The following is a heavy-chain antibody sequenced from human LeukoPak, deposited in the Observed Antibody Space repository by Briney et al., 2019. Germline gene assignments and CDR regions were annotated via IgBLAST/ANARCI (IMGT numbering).Heavy chain of an antibody. CDR1: GYTFTGYY. D-gene: IGHD3-10*01. V-gene: IGHV1-2*02. Sequence: GESLKISCKGSGYTFTGYYMHWVRQAPGQGLVWVGWINPNSGGTNYAQKFQGRVTMTRDTSITTAYMELSRLRSDDTAVYYCATLGPWFGELPDTFDPWGQGTLVTVSS. CDR2: INPNSGGT. CDR3: ATLGPWFGELPDTFDP. J-gene: IGHJ5*02.